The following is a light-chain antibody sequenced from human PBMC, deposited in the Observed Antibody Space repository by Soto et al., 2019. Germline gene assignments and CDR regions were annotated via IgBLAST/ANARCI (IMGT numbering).Light chain of an antibody. V-gene: IGKV3-15*01. CDR3: QQYSTWPLT. CDR1: QSVSST. Sequence: EVVRTQSPATLSVSPGERATLSCRASQSVSSTLAWYQQKPGQAPRLLIYGASTRATGIPARFSGSGSGTEFTLTISSLQSEDFAVYYCQQYSTWPLTFGGGTKVEIK. J-gene: IGKJ4*01. CDR2: GAS.